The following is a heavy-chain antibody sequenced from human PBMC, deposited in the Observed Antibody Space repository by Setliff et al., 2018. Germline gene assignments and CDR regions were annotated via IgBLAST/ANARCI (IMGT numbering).Heavy chain of an antibody. CDR2: VSYDGRNK. J-gene: IGHJ6*03. D-gene: IGHD3-3*01. Sequence: QTGGSLRLSCAASGFTFSTYAIHWVRPGPGKGLEWVAIVSYDGRNKYYADSVKGRFTISRNNSKNTVSLQMNSLRPEDTAVYYCARDGPLYDNFWNAPGYMDVWGKGTTVTVSS. CDR3: ARDGPLYDNFWNAPGYMDV. CDR1: GFTFSTYA. V-gene: IGHV3-30*01.